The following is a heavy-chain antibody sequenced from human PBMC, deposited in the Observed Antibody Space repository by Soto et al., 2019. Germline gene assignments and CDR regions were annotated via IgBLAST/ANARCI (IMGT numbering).Heavy chain of an antibody. Sequence: QVQLVQSGAEVKEPGSSVKVSCQASGGTFSSSALSWVRQAPGQGLEWMGGIIPLFRTPDYAQQFQGSVTITADESTSTAYMELSSLRSEDTAIYYCARDNGRPQLGGNYYYITDVWGQGTTITVSS. CDR1: GGTFSSSA. CDR2: IIPLFRTP. CDR3: ARDNGRPQLGGNYYYITDV. V-gene: IGHV1-69*12. J-gene: IGHJ6*02. D-gene: IGHD3-3*02.